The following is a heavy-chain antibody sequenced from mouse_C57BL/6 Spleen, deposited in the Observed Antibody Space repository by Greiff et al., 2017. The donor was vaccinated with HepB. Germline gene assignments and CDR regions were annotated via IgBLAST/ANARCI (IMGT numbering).Heavy chain of an antibody. Sequence: EVQLQESVAELVRPGASVKLSCTASGFNIKNTYMHWVKQRPEQGLEWIGRIDPANGNTKYAPKFQGKATITADTSSNTAYLQLSSLTSEDTAIYYCPRGYYGSLGYFDVWGTGTTVTVSS. CDR3: PRGYYGSLGYFDV. CDR1: GFNIKNTY. CDR2: IDPANGNT. D-gene: IGHD1-1*01. V-gene: IGHV14-3*01. J-gene: IGHJ1*03.